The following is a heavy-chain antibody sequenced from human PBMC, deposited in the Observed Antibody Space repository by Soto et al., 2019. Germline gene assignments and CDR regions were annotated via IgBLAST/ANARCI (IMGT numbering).Heavy chain of an antibody. CDR3: ARGLLSADFVHSFDP. CDR1: GFTLTDYH. J-gene: IGHJ5*02. Sequence: PGGSLRLSCAASGFTLTDYHMRWIRQAPGQGLEWVSSITGSGPIVYYADSVKGRFTISRDNAKNSLYLQMNSLRVEDTAVYYCARGLLSADFVHSFDPWGQGTLVTVSS. V-gene: IGHV3-11*01. D-gene: IGHD2-21*02. CDR2: ITGSGPIV.